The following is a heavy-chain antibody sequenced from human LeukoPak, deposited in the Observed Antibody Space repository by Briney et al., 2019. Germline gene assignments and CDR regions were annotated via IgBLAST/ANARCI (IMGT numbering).Heavy chain of an antibody. Sequence: GGSLRLSCAASGFTFSDYYMSWIRQAPGKGLEWVSYISSSGSTIYYADSVKGRFTISRDNAKNSLYLQMNSLRAEDTAVYYCARERGTCSSTSCYVDYWGQGTLVTVSS. CDR2: ISSSGSTI. D-gene: IGHD2-2*01. CDR1: GFTFSDYY. V-gene: IGHV3-11*04. CDR3: ARERGTCSSTSCYVDY. J-gene: IGHJ4*02.